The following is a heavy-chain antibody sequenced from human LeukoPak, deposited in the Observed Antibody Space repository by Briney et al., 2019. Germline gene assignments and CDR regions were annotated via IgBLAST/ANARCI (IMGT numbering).Heavy chain of an antibody. Sequence: PTGGSLRLSCAASGFTFSSYWMSWVRQAPGKGLEWVANIKQDGSEKYYVDSVKGRFTISRDNAKNSLYLQMNSLRAEDTAVYYCARAKWELRVLLGYWGQGTLVTVSS. D-gene: IGHD1-26*01. CDR1: GFTFSSYW. J-gene: IGHJ4*02. V-gene: IGHV3-7*01. CDR3: ARAKWELRVLLGY. CDR2: IKQDGSEK.